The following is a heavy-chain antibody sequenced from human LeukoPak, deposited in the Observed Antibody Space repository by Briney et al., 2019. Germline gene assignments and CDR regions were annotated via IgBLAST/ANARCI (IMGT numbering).Heavy chain of an antibody. CDR1: GYTFTGFY. Sequence: ASVTVSFKASGYTFTGFYMHWLRQAPGRGLEWLGWINPESGVTHYAQNFQGRVTMTRATSINTAYMELRSLTSDDTAVYYCTRTHLAADGARPIDYWGQGTLVTVSS. CDR3: TRTHLAADGARPIDY. J-gene: IGHJ4*02. V-gene: IGHV1-2*02. D-gene: IGHD6-13*01. CDR2: INPESGVT.